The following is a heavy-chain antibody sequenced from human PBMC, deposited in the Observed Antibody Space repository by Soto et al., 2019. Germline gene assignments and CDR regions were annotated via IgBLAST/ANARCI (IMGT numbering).Heavy chain of an antibody. D-gene: IGHD5-18*01. CDR1: GVTVNSYA. Sequence: QVPLEQSGAEVKKPGSSVKVSCKASGVTVNSYAIIWVRQAPGQGLEWMGSIIPLFGTANSAQKFRDRVTITADKSTSTAYMELTSLRSEDTAVYYCAGFGYSKGYAYWGQGTLVTVSS. V-gene: IGHV1-69*06. CDR2: IIPLFGTA. CDR3: AGFGYSKGYAY. J-gene: IGHJ4*02.